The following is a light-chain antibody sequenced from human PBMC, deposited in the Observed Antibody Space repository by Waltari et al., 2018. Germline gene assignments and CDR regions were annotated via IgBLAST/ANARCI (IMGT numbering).Light chain of an antibody. V-gene: IGKV1-5*03. J-gene: IGKJ1*01. Sequence: DIQMTQSPSTLSASIGDRVTITCRASQNVDTWLAWYQQRPGQDPKLLVYKTSTIQGGVTSRFSGSCSGTHFTLTISSLQPDAFATYSCHLYNTAWTFGQGTKLE. CDR3: HLYNTAWT. CDR1: QNVDTW. CDR2: KTS.